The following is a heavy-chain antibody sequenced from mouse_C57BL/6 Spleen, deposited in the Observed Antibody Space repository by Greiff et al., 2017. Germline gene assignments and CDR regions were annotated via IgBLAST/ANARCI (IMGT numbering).Heavy chain of an antibody. V-gene: IGHV1-4*01. CDR3: ARSAPLTGGSFAWFAD. Sequence: VQLQQSGAELARPGASVKMSCKASGYTFTSYTMHWVKQRPGQGLEWIGYINPSSGYTKYNQKFKDKATLTADKSSSTAYMQLCSLTSEESAVYYCARSAPLTGGSFAWFADWGQGTLVTVSA. CDR1: GYTFTSYT. D-gene: IGHD4-1*01. J-gene: IGHJ3*01. CDR2: INPSSGYT.